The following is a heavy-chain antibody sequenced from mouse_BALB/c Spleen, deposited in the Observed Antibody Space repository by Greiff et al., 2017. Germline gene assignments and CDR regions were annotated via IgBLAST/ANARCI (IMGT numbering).Heavy chain of an antibody. V-gene: IGHV7-3*02. CDR3: ARDPYCYGSSPYAMDY. Sequence: EVQVVESGGGLVQPGGSLRLSCATSGFTFTDYYMSWVRQPPGKALEWLGFIRNKANGYTTEYSASVKGRFTISRNNSQSILYLQMNTLRAEHSATYYCARDPYCYGSSPYAMDYWGQGTSVTVSS. CDR1: GFTFTDYY. J-gene: IGHJ4*01. D-gene: IGHD1-1*01. CDR2: IRNKANGYTT.